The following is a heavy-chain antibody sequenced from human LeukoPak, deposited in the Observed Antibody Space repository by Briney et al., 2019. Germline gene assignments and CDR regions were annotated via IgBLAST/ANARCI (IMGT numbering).Heavy chain of an antibody. CDR2: ISYDGSNK. CDR3: ATPLNYYDGSGYHQGGD. Sequence: GRSLRLSCAASGFTFSSYGMHWVRQAPGKGLEWVAVISYDGSNKYYADSVKGRFTISRDNSKNTLYLQMNSLRAEDTAVYYCATPLNYYDGSGYHQGGDWGQGTLVTVSS. V-gene: IGHV3-30*03. J-gene: IGHJ4*02. CDR1: GFTFSSYG. D-gene: IGHD3-22*01.